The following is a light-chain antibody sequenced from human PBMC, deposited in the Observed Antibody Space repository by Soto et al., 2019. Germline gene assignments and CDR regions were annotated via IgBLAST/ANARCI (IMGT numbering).Light chain of an antibody. CDR3: QQYNSWPPIT. Sequence: IVLTQSTGALSLCPGERATLSCRASESVSRNLAWYQQKPGQAPRLLIYDASTRATGIPDRFSGGGSGTEFTLTISSLQSEDFVVYYCQQYNSWPPITFGQGTRLEIK. V-gene: IGKV3-15*01. CDR1: ESVSRN. J-gene: IGKJ5*01. CDR2: DAS.